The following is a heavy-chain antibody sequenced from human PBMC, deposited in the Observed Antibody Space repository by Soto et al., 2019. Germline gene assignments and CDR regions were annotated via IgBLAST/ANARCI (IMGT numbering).Heavy chain of an antibody. V-gene: IGHV3-23*01. CDR2: ISGSGGST. CDR1: GFTFSSYA. CDR3: AKEGGYSRGWTYLDY. Sequence: EVQLLESGGGLVQPVGSLRLSCAASGFTFSSYAMSWVRQAPGKGLEWVSAISGSGGSTYYADSVKGRFTISRDNSKNTLYLQMNGLRAEDTAVYYCAKEGGYSRGWTYLDYWGQGTLVTVSS. D-gene: IGHD6-19*01. J-gene: IGHJ4*02.